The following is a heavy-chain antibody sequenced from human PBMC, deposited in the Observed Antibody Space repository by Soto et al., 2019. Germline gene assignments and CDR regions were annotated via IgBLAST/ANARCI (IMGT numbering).Heavy chain of an antibody. CDR2: IIPIFGTA. D-gene: IGHD3-22*01. CDR3: ARDGGVLHPLPITVIVVADYYYYGMDV. Sequence: RASVKVSCKASGGTFSSYAISWVRQAPGQGLEWMGGIIPIFGTANYAQKFQGRVTITADESTSTAYMELSSLRSEDTAVYYCARDGGVLHPLPITVIVVADYYYYGMDVWGQGTTVTVSS. CDR1: GGTFSSYA. J-gene: IGHJ6*02. V-gene: IGHV1-69*13.